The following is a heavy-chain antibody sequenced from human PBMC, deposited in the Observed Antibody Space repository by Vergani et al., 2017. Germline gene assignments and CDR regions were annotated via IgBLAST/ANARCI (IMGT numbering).Heavy chain of an antibody. V-gene: IGHV4-59*01. CDR2: IYYSGST. CDR3: ASGGVRITTERFWFDP. J-gene: IGHJ5*02. D-gene: IGHD3-22*01. Sequence: QVQLQESGPGLVKPSETLSLTCTVSGGYISSYYWSWIRPPSGKGLEWIGYIYYSGSTNYNPSLKSRVTISVDTSKNQFSLKLSAVTAADTAVYYCASGGVRITTERFWFDPWGQGTLVTVSS. CDR1: GGYISSYY.